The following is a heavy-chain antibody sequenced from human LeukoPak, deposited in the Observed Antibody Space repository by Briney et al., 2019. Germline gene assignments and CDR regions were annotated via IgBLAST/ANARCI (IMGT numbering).Heavy chain of an antibody. CDR2: INHSGST. CDR3: ARRKYSEPEFDY. V-gene: IGHV4-34*01. Sequence: SETLSLTCSVSGDSITGYYWGWIRQHPGKGLEWIGEINHSGSTNYNPSLKSRVTISVDTSKNQFSLKLSSVTAADTAVYYCARRKYSEPEFDYWGQGTLVTVSS. J-gene: IGHJ4*02. CDR1: GDSITGYY. D-gene: IGHD3-3*01.